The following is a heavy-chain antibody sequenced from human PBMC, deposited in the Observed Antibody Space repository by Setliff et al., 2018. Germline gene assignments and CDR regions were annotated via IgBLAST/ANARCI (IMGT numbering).Heavy chain of an antibody. Sequence: ETLSLTCVVYGGSFSGYQWSWIRQPPGKGLEWIGEINHSGDRTYYADSVKGRFTISRDNSRNSLYLQMNSLRVEDTASYYCARDGVFYAMDFWGQGTTVTVSS. V-gene: IGHV3-23*01. CDR1: GGSFSGYQ. J-gene: IGHJ6*02. CDR2: INHSGDRT. CDR3: ARDGVFYAMDF. D-gene: IGHD3-10*01.